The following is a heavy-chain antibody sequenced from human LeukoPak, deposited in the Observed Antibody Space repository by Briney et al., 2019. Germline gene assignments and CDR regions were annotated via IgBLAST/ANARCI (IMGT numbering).Heavy chain of an antibody. D-gene: IGHD3-9*01. CDR3: ARGGSYVYDILTGDSDAFDI. V-gene: IGHV4-34*01. J-gene: IGHJ3*02. CDR1: GGSFSGYY. Sequence: SETLSLTCAVYGGSFSGYYWSWIRQPPGKGLEWIGEINHSGSTNYNPFLKSRVTISVDTSKNQFSLKLSSVTAADTAVYYCARGGSYVYDILTGDSDAFDIWGQGTMVTVSS. CDR2: INHSGST.